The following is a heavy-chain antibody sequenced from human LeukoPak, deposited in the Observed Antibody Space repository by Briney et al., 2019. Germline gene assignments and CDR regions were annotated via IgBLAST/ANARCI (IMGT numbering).Heavy chain of an antibody. CDR2: ISSSSSYI. Sequence: GGSLRLSCAASGFTFSSYSMNWVRQAPGKGLEWVSSISSSSSYIYYADSVKGRFTISRDNAKNSLYLQMNSLRAEDTAVYYCAGDGGSSWYRHYYYYGMDVWGQGTTVTVSS. J-gene: IGHJ6*02. V-gene: IGHV3-21*01. CDR1: GFTFSSYS. D-gene: IGHD6-13*01. CDR3: AGDGGSSWYRHYYYYGMDV.